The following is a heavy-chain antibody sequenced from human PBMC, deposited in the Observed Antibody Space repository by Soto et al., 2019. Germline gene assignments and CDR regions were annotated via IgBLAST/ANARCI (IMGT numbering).Heavy chain of an antibody. Sequence: GASVKVSCKASSYPFTSYGFTWVRQAPGQGLEWMGWISAYNGNTNYAQKLQGRVTMTTDTSTSTAYMELRSLRSDDTAVYYCARDSKHDYGDALVYWGQGTLVTVSS. J-gene: IGHJ4*02. D-gene: IGHD4-17*01. CDR1: SYPFTSYG. CDR3: ARDSKHDYGDALVY. V-gene: IGHV1-18*01. CDR2: ISAYNGNT.